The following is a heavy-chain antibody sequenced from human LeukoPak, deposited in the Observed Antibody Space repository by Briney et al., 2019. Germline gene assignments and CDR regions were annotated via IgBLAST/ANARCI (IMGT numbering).Heavy chain of an antibody. CDR3: ARHGRHCSSSSCSLDD. CDR1: GYSYTSYW. J-gene: IGHJ4*02. Sequence: GESLKISCRGPGYSYTSYWVAWVRQMPGKGLEWMGMIYPGDSDTRYSPSFQGQVTFSADKSISTAYLQWSSLKASDTAMYYCARHGRHCSSSSCSLDDWGQGTLVIVSS. D-gene: IGHD2-2*01. CDR2: IYPGDSDT. V-gene: IGHV5-51*01.